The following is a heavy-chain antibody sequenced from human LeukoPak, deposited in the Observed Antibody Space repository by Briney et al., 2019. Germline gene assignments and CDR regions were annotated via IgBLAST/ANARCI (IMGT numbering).Heavy chain of an antibody. V-gene: IGHV3-21*01. J-gene: IGHJ4*02. CDR1: GFTFTTYS. Sequence: GGSQRLSCEASGFTFTTYSMTWLRQAPGKGLEWVSIISSGSSAIFSADALKGRFTISRDDAKNLLYLDMNSLRAEDTAVYYCAKDRLSGSQFDYWGQGTLVTVSS. D-gene: IGHD1-26*01. CDR2: ISSGSSAI. CDR3: AKDRLSGSQFDY.